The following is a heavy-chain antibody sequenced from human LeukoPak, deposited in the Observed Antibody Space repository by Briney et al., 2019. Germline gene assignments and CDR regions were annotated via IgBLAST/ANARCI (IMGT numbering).Heavy chain of an antibody. CDR2: IWYDGSNK. CDR3: ARDGPGIAEKGADYYYYGMDV. Sequence: GGSLRLSCAASGFTFSSYGMHWVRQAPGKGLEWVAVIWYDGSNKYYADSVKGLFTISRDNSKNTLYLQMNSLRAEDTAVYYCARDGPGIAEKGADYYYYGMDVWGQGTTVTVSS. V-gene: IGHV3-33*01. CDR1: GFTFSSYG. D-gene: IGHD6-13*01. J-gene: IGHJ6*02.